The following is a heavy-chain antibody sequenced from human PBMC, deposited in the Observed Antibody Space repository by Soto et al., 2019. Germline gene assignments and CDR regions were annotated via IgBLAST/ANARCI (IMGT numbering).Heavy chain of an antibody. CDR1: GVTVISYA. V-gene: IGHV3-23*01. CDR3: ARTYSLYC. Sequence: GSLRLSCAASGVTVISYAMRWVRQAPGKGLEVGSVISGSGGSTYYADSVKCRFTTSRDNSKNTLYLQMNSLRAEDTAVYYCARTYSLYCWGQGTLVTVSS. CDR2: ISGSGGST. D-gene: IGHD5-18*01. J-gene: IGHJ4*02.